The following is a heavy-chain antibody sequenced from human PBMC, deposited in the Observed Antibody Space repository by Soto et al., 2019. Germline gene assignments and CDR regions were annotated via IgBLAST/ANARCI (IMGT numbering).Heavy chain of an antibody. CDR2: MNPNSGNT. CDR3: ARKYCSGGSCYGVPYADYYYYMDV. V-gene: IGHV1-8*01. D-gene: IGHD2-15*01. Sequence: GASVKVSCKASGYTFTSYDINWVRQATGQGLEWMGWMNPNSGNTGYAQKFQGRVTMTRNTSISTAYMKLSSLRSEDTAVYYFARKYCSGGSCYGVPYADYYYYMDVWGKGTTVTVSS. CDR1: GYTFTSYD. J-gene: IGHJ6*03.